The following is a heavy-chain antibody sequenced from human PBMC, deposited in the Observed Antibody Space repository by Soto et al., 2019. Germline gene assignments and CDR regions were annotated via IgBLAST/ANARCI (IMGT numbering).Heavy chain of an antibody. Sequence: GGSLRLSCEASGFTFSNYGMHWVRQAPGKGLEWVAFIASDGRDKRFADSVKGRFTISRDNSRDTLYLQMNSLRPEDTALYYCVKDRAVRAASYYFDYWGQGTLVTVSS. CDR1: GFTFSNYG. CDR3: VKDRAVRAASYYFDY. CDR2: IASDGRDK. D-gene: IGHD6-13*01. J-gene: IGHJ4*02. V-gene: IGHV3-30*18.